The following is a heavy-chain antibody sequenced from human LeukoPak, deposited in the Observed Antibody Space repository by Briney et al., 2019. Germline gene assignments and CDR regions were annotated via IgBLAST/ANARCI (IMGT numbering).Heavy chain of an antibody. D-gene: IGHD2-15*01. CDR3: ARRDIFDY. Sequence: PSETLSLTCSVSGFSISSGYDWNWIRQPPGKGLGWIGTIYHSGSAYYSPSLKSRVTMSVDTSKNEFSLRLSSVTAADTAVYYCARRDIFDYWGQGALVTVSS. CDR1: GFSISSGYD. J-gene: IGHJ4*02. V-gene: IGHV4-38-2*01. CDR2: IYHSGSA.